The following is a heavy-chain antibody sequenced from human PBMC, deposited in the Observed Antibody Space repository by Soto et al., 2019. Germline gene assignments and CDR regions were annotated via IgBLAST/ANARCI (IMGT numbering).Heavy chain of an antibody. D-gene: IGHD4-17*01. CDR1: GCNFSSYA. Sequence: GGSLRLSCAASGCNFSSYAMSWVRKAPGKGLEWVSAISGSGGSTYYGDSVKGRFTISRDNSKNTLSLQMNSLRAEDTALYYCAKDTLTALYFFDYWGQGTLVTVSS. V-gene: IGHV3-23*01. CDR2: ISGSGGST. J-gene: IGHJ4*02. CDR3: AKDTLTALYFFDY.